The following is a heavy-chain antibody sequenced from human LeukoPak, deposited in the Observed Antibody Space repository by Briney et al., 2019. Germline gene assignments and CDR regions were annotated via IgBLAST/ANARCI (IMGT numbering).Heavy chain of an antibody. J-gene: IGHJ4*02. CDR3: ARRKYCTSTSCYNYFDY. Sequence: PSETLSLTCTVSGVSISSSSHYWDWIRQPPGKGLEWIGSIYYGGSTYYNPSLKSRVTISVDTSKSQFSLTVSSVTAADTAVYDCARRKYCTSTSCYNYFDYWGQGTLVTVSS. CDR2: IYYGGST. V-gene: IGHV4-39*01. D-gene: IGHD2-2*02. CDR1: GVSISSSSHY.